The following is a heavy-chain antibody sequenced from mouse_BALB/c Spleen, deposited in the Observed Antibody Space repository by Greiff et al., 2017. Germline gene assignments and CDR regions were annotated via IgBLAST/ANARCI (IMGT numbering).Heavy chain of an antibody. Sequence: EVKLVESGGGLVQPGGSMKLSCVASGFTFSNYWMNWVRQSPEKGLEWVAEIRLKSNNYATHYAESVKGRFTISRDDSKSSVYLQMNNLRAEDTGIYYCTLLSYWGQGTLVTVSA. CDR2: IRLKSNNYAT. D-gene: IGHD2-1*01. CDR1: GFTFSNYW. V-gene: IGHV6-6*02. J-gene: IGHJ3*01. CDR3: TLLSY.